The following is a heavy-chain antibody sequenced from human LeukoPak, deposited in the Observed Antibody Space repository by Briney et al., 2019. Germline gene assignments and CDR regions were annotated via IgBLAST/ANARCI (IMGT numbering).Heavy chain of an antibody. V-gene: IGHV3-74*01. D-gene: IGHD3-3*01. Sequence: GGSLRLSCTASGFRFKSYRMNGVRQAPGKELVWVSRINGDGSTTNYADSVRGRFTISRDNAKNTLYLQMNSLRADDSAVYFCASLVGGYYPPVEAIDDCGQGTMVTVSS. CDR3: ASLVGGYYPPVEAIDD. CDR1: GFRFKSYR. CDR2: INGDGSTT. J-gene: IGHJ3*01.